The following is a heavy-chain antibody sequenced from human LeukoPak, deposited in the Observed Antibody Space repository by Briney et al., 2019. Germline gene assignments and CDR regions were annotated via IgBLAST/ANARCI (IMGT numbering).Heavy chain of an antibody. J-gene: IGHJ6*03. V-gene: IGHV1-18*01. CDR2: ISAYNGNT. CDR1: GYTFTSYG. D-gene: IGHD3-10*01. Sequence: ASVKVSCKASGYTFTSYGISWVRQAPGQGLEWMGWISAYNGNTNYAQKLQGRVTMTTDTSTSTAYMELRSLRSDDTAVYYCARDSPMVRGVSLWHYYYMDVWGKGTTVTVSS. CDR3: ARDSPMVRGVSLWHYYYMDV.